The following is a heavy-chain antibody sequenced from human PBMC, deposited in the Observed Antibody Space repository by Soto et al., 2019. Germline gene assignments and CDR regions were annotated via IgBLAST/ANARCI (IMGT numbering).Heavy chain of an antibody. CDR3: AREHSNTHGAFDY. J-gene: IGHJ4*02. CDR2: IIPIFGTA. CDR1: GGTFSSYA. D-gene: IGHD1-26*01. Sequence: SVKVSCKASGGTFSSYAISWVRQAPGQGLEWMGGIIPIFGTANYAQRFQGRVTITADKSTSTAYMELSSLRSEDTAVYYCAREHSNTHGAFDYWGQGTLVTVSS. V-gene: IGHV1-69*06.